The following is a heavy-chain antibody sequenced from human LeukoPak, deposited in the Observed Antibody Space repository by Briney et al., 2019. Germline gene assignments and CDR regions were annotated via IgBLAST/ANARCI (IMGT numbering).Heavy chain of an antibody. Sequence: GGSLRLSCAASGFTFSSFAMYWVRRAPGKGLEWISGIFGSGSTIYYADSVKGRFTISRDNSKNTVFLQMNSLRAEDTAVYYCAKGFRGQLGDYWGQGTLVTVSS. CDR1: GFTFSSFA. V-gene: IGHV3-23*01. CDR3: AKGFRGQLGDY. CDR2: IFGSGSTI. D-gene: IGHD6-13*01. J-gene: IGHJ4*02.